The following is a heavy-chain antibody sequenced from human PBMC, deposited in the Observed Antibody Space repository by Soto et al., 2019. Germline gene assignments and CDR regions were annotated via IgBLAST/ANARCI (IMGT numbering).Heavy chain of an antibody. CDR2: ISYDGSNK. V-gene: IGHV3-30-3*01. CDR3: ARDGYGHYGMDV. CDR1: GFTFSSYA. Sequence: GGSLRLSCAASGFTFSSYAMHWLRQAPGKGLEWVAVISYDGSNKYYADSVKGRFTISRDNSKNTLYLQMNSLRAEDTAVYYCARDGYGHYGMDVWGQGTTVTVSS. D-gene: IGHD5-18*01. J-gene: IGHJ6*02.